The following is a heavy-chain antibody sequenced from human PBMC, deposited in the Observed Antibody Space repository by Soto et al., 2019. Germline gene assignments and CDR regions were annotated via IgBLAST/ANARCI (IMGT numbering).Heavy chain of an antibody. Sequence: SVKVSCKASGGTFGTSAISWVRQAPGQGLDWMGAVIPVFGTANYAQRFQGRVTITADESTSKAYMELRSLRSEDTAVYYCARERALGRAAIGDRPLQYWGEGTPVTVS. J-gene: IGHJ4*02. D-gene: IGHD6-25*01. CDR1: GGTFGTSA. V-gene: IGHV1-69*13. CDR2: VIPVFGTA. CDR3: ARERALGRAAIGDRPLQY.